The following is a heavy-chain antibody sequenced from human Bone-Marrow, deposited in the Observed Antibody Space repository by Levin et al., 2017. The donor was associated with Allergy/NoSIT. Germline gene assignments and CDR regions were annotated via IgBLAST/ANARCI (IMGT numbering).Heavy chain of an antibody. Sequence: SETLSLTCAISGDSVSSNSAAWNWIRQSPSRGLEWLGRTYYRSKWYNDYAVSVKSRITINPDTSKNQFSLQLNSVTPEDTAVYYCARGGDDYVWGSYRHFDYWGQGTLVTVSS. J-gene: IGHJ4*02. V-gene: IGHV6-1*01. CDR1: GDSVSSNSAA. D-gene: IGHD3-16*02. CDR3: ARGGDDYVWGSYRHFDY. CDR2: TYYRSKWYN.